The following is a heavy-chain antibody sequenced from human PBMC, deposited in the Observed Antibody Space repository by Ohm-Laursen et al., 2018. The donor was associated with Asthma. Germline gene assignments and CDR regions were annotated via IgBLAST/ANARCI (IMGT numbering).Heavy chain of an antibody. J-gene: IGHJ5*02. CDR2: INENGGEK. CDR1: GFTFNKSW. V-gene: IGHV3-7*05. CDR3: GRVYSSSWDP. Sequence: LRLSCTASGFTFNKSWMSWVRQAPGKGLEWVAHINENGGEKFYVDSVKGRVTISRDNAKNSLYLQMNSLRADDTAVYYCGRVYSSSWDPRGQGTLVTVSS. D-gene: IGHD6-13*01.